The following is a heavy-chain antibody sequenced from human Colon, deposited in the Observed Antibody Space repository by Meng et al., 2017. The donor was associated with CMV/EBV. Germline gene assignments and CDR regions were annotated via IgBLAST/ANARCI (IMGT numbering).Heavy chain of an antibody. J-gene: IGHJ5*02. V-gene: IGHV1-46*01. CDR2: INPNGGST. D-gene: IGHD1-20*01. Sequence: QVQFGPGVEGPGAPVKVSCHASRYTGASFCRHWVRQAPGQGLEWMGIINPNGGSTSYEKKFQGRVTMTRDTSTSTVYMDLSSLRSEDTAVYYCARQAGNWNDGRNWFDPWGQGTLVTVSS. CDR3: ARQAGNWNDGRNWFDP. CDR1: RYTGASFC.